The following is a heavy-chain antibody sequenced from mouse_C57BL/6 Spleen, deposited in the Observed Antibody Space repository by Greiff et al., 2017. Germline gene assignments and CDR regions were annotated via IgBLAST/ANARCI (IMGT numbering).Heavy chain of an antibody. J-gene: IGHJ2*01. CDR1: GYAFSSYW. D-gene: IGHD2-2*01. CDR3: ARGEGYDAYYFEY. CDR2: IYPGDGGT. V-gene: IGHV1-80*01. Sequence: VQLQQSGAELVKPGASVKISCKASGYAFSSYWMNWVKQRPGRGLEWIGQIYPGDGGTNYNGKFKGKATLTADKSSSTAYMQLSSLTSEDSAVYFCARGEGYDAYYFEYWGQGTTLTVSS.